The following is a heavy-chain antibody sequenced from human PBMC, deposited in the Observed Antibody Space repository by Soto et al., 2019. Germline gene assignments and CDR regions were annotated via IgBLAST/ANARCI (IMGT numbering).Heavy chain of an antibody. CDR3: ARVPDLDYCSRTSCLYYFDY. D-gene: IGHD2-2*01. CDR2: INSNGDST. V-gene: IGHV3-23*01. J-gene: IGHJ4*02. CDR1: GFTFSRYV. Sequence: EVQLLESGGGLVQPGGSLRLSCVASGFTFSRYVMSWVRQAPGKGLEWVSTINSNGDSTYYADSVKGRFTISRDNSKTALYLQMNILRAEDTAVYYCARVPDLDYCSRTSCLYYFDYWGQGALVTVSS.